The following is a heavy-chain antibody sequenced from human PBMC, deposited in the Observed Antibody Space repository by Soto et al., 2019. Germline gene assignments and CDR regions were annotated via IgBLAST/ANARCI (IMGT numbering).Heavy chain of an antibody. Sequence: SETLSLTCTVSGGSISSSSYYWGWIRQPPGKGLEWIGSIYYSGSTYYNPSLKSRVTISVDTSKNQFSLKLSSVTAADTAVYYCARRQDDDSGYDYLPDYWGQGTLVTVSS. J-gene: IGHJ4*02. CDR3: ARRQDDDSGYDYLPDY. V-gene: IGHV4-39*01. CDR2: IYYSGST. D-gene: IGHD5-12*01. CDR1: GGSISSSSYY.